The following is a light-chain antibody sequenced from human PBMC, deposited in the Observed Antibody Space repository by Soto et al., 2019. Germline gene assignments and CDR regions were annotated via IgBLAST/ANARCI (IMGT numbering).Light chain of an antibody. V-gene: IGKV1-39*01. Sequence: DIQMTQSPSSLSASVGDRVTITCRASQSLSSHLNWYQQKPGNAPKVLIYAASSLHSGVPSRCSGSRSGTDFTLTISSLQPEDFSSYYCQHRDSTPRTFGQGTKVEIK. CDR2: AAS. CDR3: QHRDSTPRT. CDR1: QSLSSH. J-gene: IGKJ1*01.